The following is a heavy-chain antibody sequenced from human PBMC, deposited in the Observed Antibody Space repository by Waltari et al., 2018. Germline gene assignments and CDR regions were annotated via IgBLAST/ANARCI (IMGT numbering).Heavy chain of an antibody. CDR3: ARGALDNWNYEGYFDY. CDR2: IYYSGST. D-gene: IGHD1-7*01. V-gene: IGHV4-59*01. CDR1: GGSISSYY. Sequence: QVQLQESDPGLVKPSETLSLTCTVSGGSISSYYWSWIRQPPGKGLEWIGYIYYSGSTNHNPSLKSRVTISVDTSKNQFSLKLSSVTAADTAVYYCARGALDNWNYEGYFDYWGQGTLVTVSS. J-gene: IGHJ4*02.